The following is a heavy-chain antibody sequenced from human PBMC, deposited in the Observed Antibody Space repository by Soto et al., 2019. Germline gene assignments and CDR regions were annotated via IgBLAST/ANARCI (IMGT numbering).Heavy chain of an antibody. CDR3: AKDAYCSGGSCYDSPLAFDF. J-gene: IGHJ3*01. D-gene: IGHD2-15*01. Sequence: EVQLLESGGGLVQPGGSLRLSCAASGFTFSSYAMSWVRQAPGKGLEWVSYISGGGGSIYYADSVKGRFTISRDNSKNTVYLQMNSLRAEDTAIYYCAKDAYCSGGSCYDSPLAFDFWGQGTLVIVSS. V-gene: IGHV3-23*01. CDR1: GFTFSSYA. CDR2: ISGGGGSI.